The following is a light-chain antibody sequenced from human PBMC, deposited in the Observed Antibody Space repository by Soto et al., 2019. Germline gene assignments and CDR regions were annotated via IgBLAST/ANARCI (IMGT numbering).Light chain of an antibody. V-gene: IGKV1-5*03. CDR2: KAS. CDR3: QQYNSYPLT. J-gene: IGKJ4*01. CDR1: QSISSW. Sequence: DIQMTQSPSTLSASGGDRVTITCRARQSISSWLACYQQKPGKAPNLLIYKASSLESGVPSRFSGRGAGTELTLTCSSLQPDDFATYYCQQYNSYPLTFGGGTKVEI.